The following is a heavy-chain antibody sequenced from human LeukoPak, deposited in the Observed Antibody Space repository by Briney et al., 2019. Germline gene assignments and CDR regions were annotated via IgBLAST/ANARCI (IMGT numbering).Heavy chain of an antibody. V-gene: IGHV4-34*01. Sequence: PSETLSLTCAVYGGSFIGYYWSWIRQPPGKGLEWIGEINHSGSTNYNPSLKSRVTISVDTSKNQFSLKLSSVTAADTAVYYCARGVRAAAGRSPQTGPPDYWAHGTLVTVSS. CDR2: INHSGST. J-gene: IGHJ4*01. CDR1: GGSFIGYY. D-gene: IGHD6-13*01. CDR3: ARGVRAAAGRSPQTGPPDY.